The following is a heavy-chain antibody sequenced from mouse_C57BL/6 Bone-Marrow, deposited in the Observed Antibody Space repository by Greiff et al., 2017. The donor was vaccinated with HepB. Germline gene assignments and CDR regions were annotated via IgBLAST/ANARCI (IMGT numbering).Heavy chain of an antibody. J-gene: IGHJ3*01. CDR2: INPSTGGT. CDR3: ARGGAY. CDR1: GYSFTGYY. Sequence: EVQLQQSGPELVKPGASVKISCKASGYSFTGYYMNWVKQSPEKSLEWIGEINPSTGGTTYNQKFKAKATLTVDKSSSTAYMQLSSLTSGDSAVYYCARGGAYWGQGTLVTVSA. V-gene: IGHV1-42*01.